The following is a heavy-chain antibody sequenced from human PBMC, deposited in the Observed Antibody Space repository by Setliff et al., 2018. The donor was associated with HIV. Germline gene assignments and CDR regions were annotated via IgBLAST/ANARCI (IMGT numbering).Heavy chain of an antibody. CDR1: GLIFSSYW. Sequence: GGSLRLSCAASGLIFSSYWMSWVRQAPGKGLEWVANIKQDGSEKYYVDSVKGRCTISRDNAKNSPDLQMNSLRAEDTAGYYCAREGFSGDWNNWYFDLWGRGTLVTVSS. D-gene: IGHD1-1*01. CDR2: IKQDGSEK. J-gene: IGHJ2*01. CDR3: AREGFSGDWNNWYFDL. V-gene: IGHV3-7*01.